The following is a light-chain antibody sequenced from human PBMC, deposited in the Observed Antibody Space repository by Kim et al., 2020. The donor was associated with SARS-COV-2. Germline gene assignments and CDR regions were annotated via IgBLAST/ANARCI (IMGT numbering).Light chain of an antibody. CDR3: QQYNYWPQT. V-gene: IGKV3-15*01. CDR2: GAS. J-gene: IGKJ1*01. Sequence: VSPGERATLSCRASQSVSSGLAWYQQKPGQAPRLLIYGASTRATGIPARFSGSGSGTEFTLTINSLQSEDFAVYYCQQYNYWPQTFGQGTKVDIK. CDR1: QSVSSG.